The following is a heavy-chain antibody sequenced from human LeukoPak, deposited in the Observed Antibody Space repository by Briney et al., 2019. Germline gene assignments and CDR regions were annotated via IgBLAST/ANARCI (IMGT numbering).Heavy chain of an antibody. J-gene: IGHJ4*02. CDR1: GFTFSSYG. D-gene: IGHD2-2*01. CDR2: ISYDGSNK. Sequence: GGSLRLSCAASGFTFSSYGMQWVRQAPGKGLEWVAFISYDGSNKYYADSVKGRFTISRDTAKSTLYLQMNSLRAEDTAVYYCARDDCRTTSCFGHWGQGTLVSVSS. CDR3: ARDDCRTTSCFGH. V-gene: IGHV3-33*01.